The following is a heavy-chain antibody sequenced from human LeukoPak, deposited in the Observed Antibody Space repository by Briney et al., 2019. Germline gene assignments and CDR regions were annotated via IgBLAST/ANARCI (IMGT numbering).Heavy chain of an antibody. Sequence: PGGSLRLSCAASGFTFSSYAMSWVRQAPGKGLEWVSAISGSGGSTYYADSVKGRFTISRDNSKNTLYLQMNSLRAEDTAVYYCAKVDSSGWGDYYYYYYMDVWGKGTTVTVSS. J-gene: IGHJ6*03. CDR2: ISGSGGST. V-gene: IGHV3-23*01. CDR3: AKVDSSGWGDYYYYYYMDV. CDR1: GFTFSSYA. D-gene: IGHD6-19*01.